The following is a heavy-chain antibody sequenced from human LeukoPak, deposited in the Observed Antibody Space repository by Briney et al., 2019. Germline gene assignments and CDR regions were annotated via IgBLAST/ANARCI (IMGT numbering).Heavy chain of an antibody. CDR1: GFTFSSYG. CDR2: IWYDGSNK. CDR3: AKARAGDITAAFNY. Sequence: GGSLRLSCAASGFTFSSYGMHWVRQAPGKGLEWVAVIWYDGSNKYYADSVKGRFTISRDNSKNTLYLQMNSLRAEDTAVYYCAKARAGDITAAFNYWGQGTLVTVSS. V-gene: IGHV3-30*02. D-gene: IGHD6-13*01. J-gene: IGHJ4*02.